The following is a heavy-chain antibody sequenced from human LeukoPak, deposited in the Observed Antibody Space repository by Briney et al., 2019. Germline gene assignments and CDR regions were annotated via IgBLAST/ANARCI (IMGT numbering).Heavy chain of an antibody. CDR1: GYTFTAYY. J-gene: IGHJ4*02. V-gene: IGHV1-2*02. Sequence: ASVKVSCKASGYTFTAYYIHWVGQAPGQGVEWMGWISPNSGGTNYAQKFQGRVTVTRDTSISTAYMELSGLISDDTAVYYCARGRAQNEDQWLLQGYWGQGTLVTISS. D-gene: IGHD5-12*01. CDR2: ISPNSGGT. CDR3: ARGRAQNEDQWLLQGY.